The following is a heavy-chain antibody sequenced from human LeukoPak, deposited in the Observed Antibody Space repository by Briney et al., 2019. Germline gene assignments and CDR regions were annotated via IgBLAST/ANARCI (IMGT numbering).Heavy chain of an antibody. D-gene: IGHD2-21*02. Sequence: SVKLSFKSSGCTFSSYAISWSRQAPGQGLEWMGGIIPIFGTANYAQKFQGRVTITTDESTSTDYMELSSLRSEDTAVYYCARGDDYYYMDVWGKGTTVTVSS. CDR3: ARGDDYYYMDV. J-gene: IGHJ6*03. V-gene: IGHV1-69*05. CDR1: GCTFSSYA. CDR2: IIPIFGTA.